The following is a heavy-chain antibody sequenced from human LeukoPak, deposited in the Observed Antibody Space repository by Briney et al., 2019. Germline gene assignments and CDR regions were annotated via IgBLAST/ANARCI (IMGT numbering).Heavy chain of an antibody. Sequence: GGSLRLSCAASGFIFTSYSMNWVRQAPGKGLEWVSSIDSSSRYIYYADSVKGRFTISRDNAKNSLYLQMNSLRAEDTALYYCAKGGSGYSYGSFDYWGQGTLVTVSS. CDR3: AKGGSGYSYGSFDY. CDR1: GFIFTSYS. D-gene: IGHD5-18*01. CDR2: IDSSSRYI. V-gene: IGHV3-21*04. J-gene: IGHJ4*02.